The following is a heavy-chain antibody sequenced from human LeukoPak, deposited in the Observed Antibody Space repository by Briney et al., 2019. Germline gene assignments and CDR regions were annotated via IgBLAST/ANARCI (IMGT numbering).Heavy chain of an antibody. J-gene: IGHJ4*02. D-gene: IGHD1-26*01. CDR2: ITMNSVR. CDR1: GFSLSDYG. V-gene: IGHV3-69-1*01. CDR3: ARETRGSYVPGLDS. Sequence: GGSLRLSCSASGFSLSDYGMSWVRQAPGKGLEWVSYITMNSVRFYADSVKGRFTISRDNDKNSLNLQMNSLRAEDTAVYYCARETRGSYVPGLDSWGQGTLVTVSS.